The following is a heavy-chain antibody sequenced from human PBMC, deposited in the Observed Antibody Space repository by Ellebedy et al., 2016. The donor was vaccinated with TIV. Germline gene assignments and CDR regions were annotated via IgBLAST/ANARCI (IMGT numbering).Heavy chain of an antibody. CDR1: GFTFNSYA. CDR2: ISYDGSNK. D-gene: IGHD6-19*01. Sequence: GESLKISCAASGFTFNSYAMHWVRQAPGKGLEWVAVISYDGSNKYYAGSVKGRFTISRDNSKNTLYLQMNSLRVEDTAVYYCARDIIAVAHTLPRSYYYYNGMDVWGQGTTVTVSS. V-gene: IGHV3-30*04. CDR3: ARDIIAVAHTLPRSYYYYNGMDV. J-gene: IGHJ6*02.